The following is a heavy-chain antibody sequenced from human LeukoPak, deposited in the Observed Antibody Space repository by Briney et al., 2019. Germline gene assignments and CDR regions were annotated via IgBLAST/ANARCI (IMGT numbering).Heavy chain of an antibody. CDR3: AATTVTRGYYFDY. Sequence: KPGGSLRLSCAASGFTFSDYYMSWIRQAPGKGLEWVSYISSSSSYTNYADSVKGRFTISRDNAKNSLYLQMNSLRAEDTAVYYCAATTVTRGYYFDYWGQGTLVTVSS. J-gene: IGHJ4*02. V-gene: IGHV3-11*06. D-gene: IGHD4-11*01. CDR2: ISSSSSYT. CDR1: GFTFSDYY.